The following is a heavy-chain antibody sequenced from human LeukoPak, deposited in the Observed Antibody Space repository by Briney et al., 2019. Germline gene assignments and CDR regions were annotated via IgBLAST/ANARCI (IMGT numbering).Heavy chain of an antibody. CDR3: VNSGFDP. V-gene: IGHV3-30*02. Sequence: GGSLRLSCAASGFTFSSYGMHWVRQAPGKGLEWVAFIHYDGTNEYYADSVKGRFAISRDNFKNTLSLQMNGLRVEDTALYYCVNSGFDPWGQGTLVTVSS. J-gene: IGHJ5*02. CDR2: IHYDGTNE. CDR1: GFTFSSYG. D-gene: IGHD3-10*01.